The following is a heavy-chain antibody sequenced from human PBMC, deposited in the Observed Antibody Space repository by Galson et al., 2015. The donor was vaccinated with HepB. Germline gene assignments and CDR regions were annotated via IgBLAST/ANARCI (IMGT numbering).Heavy chain of an antibody. CDR3: AREVYGDHYYYYYGMDV. D-gene: IGHD4-17*01. CDR1: GYTFTSCG. V-gene: IGHV1-18*01. J-gene: IGHJ6*02. CDR2: ISPYNGNT. Sequence: QSGAEVKKPGASAKVSCKASGYTFTSCGIRWVRQAPGQGLEWLGWISPYNGNTNYAQKLQGRVTMTTDTSTSTAYMELRSLRSVDSAVYYCAREVYGDHYYYYYGMDVWGQGTTVTVSS.